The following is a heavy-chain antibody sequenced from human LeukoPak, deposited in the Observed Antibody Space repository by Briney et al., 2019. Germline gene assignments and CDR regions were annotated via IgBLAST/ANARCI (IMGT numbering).Heavy chain of an antibody. Sequence: PGGSLRLSCAASGFTVSSNYMSWVRQAPGKGLEWVSVIYSGGSTYYADSVKGRFTISRGNSKNTLYLQMNSLRAEDTAVYYCARDSPLDYYGMDVWGQGTTVTVSS. V-gene: IGHV3-66*01. CDR2: IYSGGST. J-gene: IGHJ6*02. CDR1: GFTVSSNY. CDR3: ARDSPLDYYGMDV.